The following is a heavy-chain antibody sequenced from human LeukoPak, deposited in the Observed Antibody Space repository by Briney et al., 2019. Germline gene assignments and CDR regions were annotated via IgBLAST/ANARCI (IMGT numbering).Heavy chain of an antibody. D-gene: IGHD3-22*01. Sequence: PGGSLRLSCAASGFTFSSYWMSWVRQAPGKGLEWVANIKQDGSEKYYVDSVKGRFTISRDNAKNSLYLQMNSLRAEDTAVYYCAKDPWDYYDSSGYYCWGQGTLVTVSS. CDR1: GFTFSSYW. CDR3: AKDPWDYYDSSGYYC. V-gene: IGHV3-7*03. CDR2: IKQDGSEK. J-gene: IGHJ4*02.